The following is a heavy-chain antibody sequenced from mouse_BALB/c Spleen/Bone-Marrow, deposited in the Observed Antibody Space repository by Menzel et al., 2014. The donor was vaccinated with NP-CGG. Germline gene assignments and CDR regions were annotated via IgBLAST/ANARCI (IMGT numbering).Heavy chain of an antibody. J-gene: IGHJ3*01. Sequence: EVQLQQSGAELVKPGASVKLSCTASGFNIKDTYMHWVKQRPEQGLEWIGRIDPANGNIKYDPKFQGKATITADTSSNTAYLQLSSLPSEDTAVYYCAPYYYGRWFANWGQGTLVTVS. CDR3: APYYYGRWFAN. V-gene: IGHV14-3*02. D-gene: IGHD1-1*01. CDR2: IDPANGNI. CDR1: GFNIKDTY.